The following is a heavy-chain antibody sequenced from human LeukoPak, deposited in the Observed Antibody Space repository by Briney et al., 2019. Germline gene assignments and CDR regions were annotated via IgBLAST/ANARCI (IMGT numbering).Heavy chain of an antibody. D-gene: IGHD5-12*01. CDR1: GFTFSSYS. CDR2: ISSSSSYI. CDR3: AREGIYSGYDPYYFDY. V-gene: IGHV3-21*01. J-gene: IGHJ4*02. Sequence: GGSLRLSCAASGFTFSSYSMNWVRQAPGKGLEWVSSISSSSSYIYYADSVKGRFTISRDNDKNSLYLQMNSLRAEDTAVYYCAREGIYSGYDPYYFDYWGQGTLVTVSS.